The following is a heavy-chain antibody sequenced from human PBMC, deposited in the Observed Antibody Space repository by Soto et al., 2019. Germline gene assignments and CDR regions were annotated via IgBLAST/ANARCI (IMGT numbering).Heavy chain of an antibody. CDR2: ISGSGGST. D-gene: IGHD1-1*01. V-gene: IGHV3-23*01. CDR3: AKGGTPLDLTASPGY. J-gene: IGHJ4*02. Sequence: PGGTLRLSCAASGFTFSSYAMSWVRQAPGKGLEWVSAISGSGGSTYYADSVKGRFTISRDNSKNTLYLQMNSLRAEDTAVYYCAKGGTPLDLTASPGYWGQGTLVTVSS. CDR1: GFTFSSYA.